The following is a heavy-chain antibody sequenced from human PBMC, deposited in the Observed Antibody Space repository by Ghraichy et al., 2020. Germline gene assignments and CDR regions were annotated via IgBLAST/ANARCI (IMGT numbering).Heavy chain of an antibody. Sequence: SETLSLTCTVSGGSISNYYWSWIRQPAGKGLEWIGRIKISGNTNYNPSLNSRVTISLDTSKNHFSLKLSSVTAADTAVYYCARFNGYSSTLAYWGKGTLVTVSS. CDR1: GGSISNYY. CDR3: ARFNGYSSTLAY. D-gene: IGHD5-18*01. J-gene: IGHJ4*02. V-gene: IGHV4-4*07. CDR2: IKISGNT.